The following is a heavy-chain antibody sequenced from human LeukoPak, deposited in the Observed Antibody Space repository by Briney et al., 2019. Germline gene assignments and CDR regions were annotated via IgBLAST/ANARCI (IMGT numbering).Heavy chain of an antibody. D-gene: IGHD3-10*01. V-gene: IGHV3-21*01. CDR1: GFTFNNYW. CDR2: ISSSSSYI. Sequence: GGSLRLSCAASGFTFNNYWIHWVRQVPGKGLEWVSSISSSSSYIYYADSVKGRFTISRDNAKNSLYLQMNSLRAEDTAVYYCARDGQGSYYYYYGMDVWGQGTTVTVSS. J-gene: IGHJ6*02. CDR3: ARDGQGSYYYYYGMDV.